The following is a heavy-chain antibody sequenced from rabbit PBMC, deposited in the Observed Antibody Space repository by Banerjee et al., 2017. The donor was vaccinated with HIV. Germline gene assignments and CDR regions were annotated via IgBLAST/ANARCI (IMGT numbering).Heavy chain of an antibody. V-gene: IGHV1S48*01. Sequence: QEQLVESGGGLVQPEGSLKLSCKASGFTLSSYWVCWVRQAPGKGLEWNGEMVVTGVSTWYAGRVNGRFTISKTSSTTVTLQMSSLTAADTATYFCARDAYAYTYGGYYDRRLDLWGPGTLVTV. CDR2: MVVTGVST. CDR3: ARDAYAYTYGGYYDRRLDL. J-gene: IGHJ3*01. D-gene: IGHD1-1*01. CDR1: GFTLSSYW.